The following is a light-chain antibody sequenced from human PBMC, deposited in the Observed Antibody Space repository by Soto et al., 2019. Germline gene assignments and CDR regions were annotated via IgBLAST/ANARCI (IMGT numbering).Light chain of an antibody. CDR3: SSYAGSNNYV. CDR1: SSNIGAGYKY. Sequence: QSVLTQPPSVSGAPGQRVTISCTGSSSNIGAGYKYVSWYQQYPGKAPKRMIYAVNKRPSGVPDRFSGSKFGNTASLTVSGLQAEEEADYYCSSYAGSNNYVFGTGTKVTVL. J-gene: IGLJ1*01. CDR2: AVN. V-gene: IGLV2-8*01.